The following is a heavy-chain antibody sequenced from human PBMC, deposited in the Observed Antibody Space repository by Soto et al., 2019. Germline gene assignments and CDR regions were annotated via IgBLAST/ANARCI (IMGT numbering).Heavy chain of an antibody. V-gene: IGHV3-74*01. CDR2: INSDGSST. D-gene: IGHD3-3*01. J-gene: IGHJ6*03. CDR1: GFTFSSYW. CDR3: AREGYDFWSGYLPNAYYYYMDV. Sequence: PGGSLRLSCAASGFTFSSYWMHWVRQAPGKGLVWVSRINSDGSSTSYADSVKGRFTISRDNAKNTLYLQMNSLRAEDTAVYYCAREGYDFWSGYLPNAYYYYMDVWGKGTTVTVSS.